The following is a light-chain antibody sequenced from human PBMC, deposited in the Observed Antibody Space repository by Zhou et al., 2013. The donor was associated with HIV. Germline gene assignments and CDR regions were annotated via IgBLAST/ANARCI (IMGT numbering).Light chain of an antibody. CDR3: QQYGGSPT. CDR1: QSVSDSY. Sequence: EIVLTQSPGTLSLSPGERATLSCRASQSVSDSYLAWYQQKPGQAPRLLIFGASSRATGIPDRVSGSGPETDFTLTISRLEPEDFAVYYCQQYGGSPTFGQGTKVEIK. CDR2: GAS. V-gene: IGKV3-20*01. J-gene: IGKJ1*01.